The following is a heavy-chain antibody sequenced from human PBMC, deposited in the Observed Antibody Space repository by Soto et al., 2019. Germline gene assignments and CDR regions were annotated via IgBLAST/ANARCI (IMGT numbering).Heavy chain of an antibody. V-gene: IGHV4-30-4*01. CDR3: ARDQSSSPDFFDY. CDR2: IYHTGRT. D-gene: IGHD6-6*01. CDR1: GASISSDDYY. Sequence: PSETLSLTCNVSGASISSDDYYWTWIRQPPGKGLEWIGYIYHTGRTSYNPALRSRLTISIDRSKNQFSLTLSSVSAADTALYYCARDQSSSPDFFDYWGQGILVTVSS. J-gene: IGHJ4*02.